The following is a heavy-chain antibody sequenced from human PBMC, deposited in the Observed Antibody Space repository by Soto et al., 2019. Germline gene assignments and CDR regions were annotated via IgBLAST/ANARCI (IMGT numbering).Heavy chain of an antibody. J-gene: IGHJ5*02. CDR3: AGDGDLRSHFRSGPLGGGWFDP. CDR1: GGTFSNSA. D-gene: IGHD3-3*02. CDR2: IIPIFGST. V-gene: IGHV1-69*12. Sequence: QVQLVQSGAEVRKPGSSVKVSCKASGGTFSNSAITWVRQAPGQGLEWVGGIIPIFGSTNYAQKFQGRVTITADESPSTADMEPSSLTSEDTAVYYCAGDGDLRSHFRSGPLGGGWFDPWGQGTLVPVSS.